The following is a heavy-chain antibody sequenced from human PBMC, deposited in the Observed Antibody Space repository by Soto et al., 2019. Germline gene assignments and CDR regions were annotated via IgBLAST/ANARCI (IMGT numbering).Heavy chain of an antibody. Sequence: EVQLLESGGGLVQRGGSLRLSCAASGFTFSSYAMSWVRQAPGKGLECVSAISGSGGSTYYAESVKGRFTISRDNPKNTLYLQMNSLRGEETAVYYCAKDDIAVAGEPGGGFDYWGQGTLVTVSS. J-gene: IGHJ4*02. V-gene: IGHV3-23*01. D-gene: IGHD6-19*01. CDR2: ISGSGGST. CDR3: AKDDIAVAGEPGGGFDY. CDR1: GFTFSSYA.